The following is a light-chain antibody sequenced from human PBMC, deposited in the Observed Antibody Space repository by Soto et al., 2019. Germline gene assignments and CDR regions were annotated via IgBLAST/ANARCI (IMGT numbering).Light chain of an antibody. CDR3: QSYDSSLSGVV. V-gene: IGLV1-40*01. Sequence: QSVLTQPPSVSGGPGQRGTISFSGSSSNIGAGYDVHWYQQLPGTAPKLLIYGNSDRPSGVPDRFSGSKSGTSASLAITGLQAEDEADYYCQSYDSSLSGVVFGGGTKLTVL. J-gene: IGLJ2*01. CDR2: GNS. CDR1: SSNIGAGYD.